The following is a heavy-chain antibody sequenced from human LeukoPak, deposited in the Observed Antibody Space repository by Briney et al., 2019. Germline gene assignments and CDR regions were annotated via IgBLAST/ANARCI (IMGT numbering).Heavy chain of an antibody. CDR3: ARDGRGQYSSSWYSGPYFDY. J-gene: IGHJ4*02. CDR1: GFTFSSYG. CDR2: ISSSGSTI. V-gene: IGHV3-48*04. D-gene: IGHD6-13*01. Sequence: SGGSLRLSCAASGFTFSSYGMHWVRQAPGKGLEWVSYISSSGSTIYYADSVKGRFTISRDNAKNSLYLQMNSLRAEDTAVYYCARDGRGQYSSSWYSGPYFDYWGQGTLVTVSS.